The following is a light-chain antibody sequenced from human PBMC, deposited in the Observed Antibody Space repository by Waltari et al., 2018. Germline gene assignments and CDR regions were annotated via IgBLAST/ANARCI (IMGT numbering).Light chain of an antibody. Sequence: DIVMTQSPDSLAVSLGERATIHCKSSQSVLYSSNNRNYLTWYQQKPGQPPKLLIYWASTRESGVPDRFSGSGSGTDFTLTISSLQAEDVAVYYCQQHFSTPFTFGPGTEVDFK. CDR1: QSVLYSSNNRNY. V-gene: IGKV4-1*01. CDR3: QQHFSTPFT. J-gene: IGKJ3*01. CDR2: WAS.